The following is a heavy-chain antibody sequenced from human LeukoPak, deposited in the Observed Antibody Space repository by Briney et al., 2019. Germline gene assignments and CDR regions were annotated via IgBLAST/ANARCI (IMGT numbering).Heavy chain of an antibody. J-gene: IGHJ3*02. Sequence: SETLSLTCTVSGGSISSGSYYWSWIRQPAGKGLEWIGRIYTSRSTNYNTSLKSRVTISVDTSKNQFSLKLSSVTAADTAVYYCARDSPHYYDSSGYHYYAFDIWGQGTMVTVSS. D-gene: IGHD3-22*01. CDR2: IYTSRST. V-gene: IGHV4-61*02. CDR3: ARDSPHYYDSSGYHYYAFDI. CDR1: GGSISSGSYY.